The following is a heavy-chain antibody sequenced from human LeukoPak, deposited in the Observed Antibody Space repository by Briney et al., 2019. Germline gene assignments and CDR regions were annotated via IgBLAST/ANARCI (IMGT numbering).Heavy chain of an antibody. J-gene: IGHJ4*02. CDR3: ARGTVAGKAPY. CDR2: ISGSGGST. Sequence: GGSLRLSCAASGFTFSSYALSWVRQAPGKGLEWVSAISGSGGSTYHADSVKGRFTISRDNAKNSLHLQMNSLRAEDTAVYYCARGTVAGKAPYWGQGTLVTVSS. D-gene: IGHD6-19*01. V-gene: IGHV3-23*01. CDR1: GFTFSSYA.